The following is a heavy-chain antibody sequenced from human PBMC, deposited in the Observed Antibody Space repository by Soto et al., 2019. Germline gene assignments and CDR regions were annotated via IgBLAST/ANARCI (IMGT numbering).Heavy chain of an antibody. CDR3: ARLVWSYGTWFDP. Sequence: PSDTLSLTCTVAGGYISRFYWSWISRPPGKGLEWIGYIYYSGSTNYNPSLKSRVTISVDTSKNQFSLKLSSVTAADTAVYYCARLVWSYGTWFDPWGQGTLVTVSS. CDR2: IYYSGST. CDR1: GGYISRFY. J-gene: IGHJ5*02. V-gene: IGHV4-59*08. D-gene: IGHD5-18*01.